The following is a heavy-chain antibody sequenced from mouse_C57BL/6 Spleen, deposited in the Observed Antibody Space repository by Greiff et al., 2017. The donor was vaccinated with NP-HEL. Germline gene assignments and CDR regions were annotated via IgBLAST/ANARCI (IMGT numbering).Heavy chain of an antibody. J-gene: IGHJ1*03. CDR2: INPGSGGT. CDR1: GYAFTNYL. D-gene: IGHD2-4*01. CDR3: ARSDYDGYFDV. V-gene: IGHV1-54*01. Sequence: QVQLQQSGAELVRPGTSVKVSCKASGYAFTNYLLEWVKQRPGQGLEWIGVINPGSGGTNYNEKFKGKATLTADKSSSTAYMQLSSLTSEDSAVYFCARSDYDGYFDVWGTGTTVTVSS.